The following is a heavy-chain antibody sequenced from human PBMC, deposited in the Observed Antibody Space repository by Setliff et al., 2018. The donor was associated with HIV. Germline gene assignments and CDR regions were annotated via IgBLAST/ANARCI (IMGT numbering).Heavy chain of an antibody. CDR3: ARRGYGYTSNYFDY. Sequence: SETLSLTCSVSGDSISSAGYYWNWIRQRPETGLEWIGYIYYSGRTFYNPSLKSQITISVDTSKNQFSLKLNSVTAADTAVYYCARRGYGYTSNYFDYWGQGILVTVSS. CDR1: GDSISSAGYY. V-gene: IGHV4-31*01. J-gene: IGHJ4*02. CDR2: IYYSGRT. D-gene: IGHD5-18*01.